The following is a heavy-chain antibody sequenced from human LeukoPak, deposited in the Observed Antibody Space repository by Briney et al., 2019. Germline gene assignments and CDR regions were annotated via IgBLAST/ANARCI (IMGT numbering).Heavy chain of an antibody. D-gene: IGHD2-21*02. CDR3: ARGRYCGGDCYADSYYYYYMDV. J-gene: IGHJ6*03. Sequence: GSVTVSCMASGCTFTRYDINWVRQAGGQGREGMGWMNPNSGNTDYAQRFQGRVTITRKTSISTAYMELSSLRSEDTAVYYCARGRYCGGDCYADSYYYYYMDVWGKGTTVTISS. CDR2: MNPNSGNT. V-gene: IGHV1-8*03. CDR1: GCTFTRYD.